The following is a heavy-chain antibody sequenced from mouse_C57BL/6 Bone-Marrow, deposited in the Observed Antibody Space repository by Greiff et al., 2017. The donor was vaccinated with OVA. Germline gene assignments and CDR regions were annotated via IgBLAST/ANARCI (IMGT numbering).Heavy chain of an antibody. CDR3: ASIYYEIFDY. D-gene: IGHD2-4*01. CDR2: ISNGGGST. J-gene: IGHJ2*01. V-gene: IGHV5-12*01. Sequence: VQLKESGGGLVQPGGSLKLSCAASGFTFSDYYMYWVRQTPEKRLEWVAYISNGGGSTYYPDTVTGRFTISRDTAKNTLYLQMSRLKSEDTAMYYCASIYYEIFDYWGQGTTLTVSS. CDR1: GFTFSDYY.